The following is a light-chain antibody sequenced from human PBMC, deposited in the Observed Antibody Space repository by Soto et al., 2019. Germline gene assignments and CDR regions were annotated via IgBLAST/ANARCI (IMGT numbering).Light chain of an antibody. V-gene: IGKV1-39*01. CDR3: QQTFSTLLS. CDR1: QSISSY. Sequence: DIQLTQSPSSLSASIGDRVTITCRARQSISSYLNWLQQKPGKAPKVLIYAASSLQSGVPSRFIGSGSGTEFTLTISSLQPEDFATYYCQQTFSTLLSFGGGTKVDIK. CDR2: AAS. J-gene: IGKJ4*01.